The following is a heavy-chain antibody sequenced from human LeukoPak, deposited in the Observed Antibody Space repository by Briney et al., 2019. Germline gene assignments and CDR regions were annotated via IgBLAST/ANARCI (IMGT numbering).Heavy chain of an antibody. D-gene: IGHD6-13*01. V-gene: IGHV4-59*12. CDR3: ARGSGSSWYKYFQH. CDR1: NDSISNYY. CDR2: IDYRGST. Sequence: SETLSLTCTVSNDSISNYYWSWIRQPPGKGLEWIAYIDYRGSTTNNPSLRSRITISVDTSKNQFSLKLSSVTAADTAVYYCARGSGSSWYKYFQHWGQGTLVTVSS. J-gene: IGHJ1*01.